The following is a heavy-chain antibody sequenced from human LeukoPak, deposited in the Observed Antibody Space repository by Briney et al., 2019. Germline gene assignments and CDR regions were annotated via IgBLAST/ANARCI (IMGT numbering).Heavy chain of an antibody. D-gene: IGHD3-10*01. CDR2: IYHTGII. V-gene: IGHV4-4*02. CDR1: GGSISSSNW. J-gene: IGHJ4*02. CDR3: ARGGGSHYEIDY. Sequence: PSETLSLTCAVSGGSISSSNWWTWVRQPPGKGLEWIGEIYHTGIINYNPSLKSRVTISVDKSMNQFSLRLTSVTAADTAVYFCARGGGSHYEIDYWGQGTLVTVSS.